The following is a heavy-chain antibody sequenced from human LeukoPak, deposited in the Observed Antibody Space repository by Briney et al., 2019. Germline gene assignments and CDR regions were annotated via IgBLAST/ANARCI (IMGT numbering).Heavy chain of an antibody. Sequence: PSETLSLTCSVSDGSINSYYWNWIRRPPGKGLEWIGYIYYNGNTNYSPSLKSRVTMSVDTSKYLFSLKLSSVTAADMAAYYCAVTPGGATGGSFDYWGQGTLVTVSS. CDR1: DGSINSYY. CDR3: AVTPGGATGGSFDY. D-gene: IGHD1-26*01. CDR2: IYYNGNT. J-gene: IGHJ4*02. V-gene: IGHV4-59*12.